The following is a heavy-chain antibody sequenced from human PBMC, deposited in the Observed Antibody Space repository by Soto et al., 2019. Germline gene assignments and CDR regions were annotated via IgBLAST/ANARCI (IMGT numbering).Heavy chain of an antibody. D-gene: IGHD3-3*01. CDR2: IVVGSGNT. J-gene: IGHJ4*02. V-gene: IGHV1-58*01. CDR3: AAGPIDFCSGYHPFDY. Sequence: SVKVSCKASGFTFTSSAVQWVRQARGQRLEWIGWIVVGSGNTNYAQKFQERVTITRDMSTSTAYMELSSLRSEDTAVYYCAAGPIDFCSGYHPFDYWGQGTLVTVSS. CDR1: GFTFTSSA.